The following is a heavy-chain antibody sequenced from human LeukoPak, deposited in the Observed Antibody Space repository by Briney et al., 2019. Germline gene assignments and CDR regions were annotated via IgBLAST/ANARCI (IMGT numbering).Heavy chain of an antibody. CDR3: AREPPNDFWSGYYFFDY. CDR1: GGSISSYY. V-gene: IGHV4-4*07. Sequence: PSETLSLTCTVSGGSISSYYWSWIRQPAGKGLEWIGGIYTSGSTNYNPSLKSRVTMSVDTSKNQFSLKLSSVTAADTAVYYCAREPPNDFWSGYYFFDYWGQGTLVTVSS. D-gene: IGHD3-3*01. J-gene: IGHJ4*02. CDR2: IYTSGST.